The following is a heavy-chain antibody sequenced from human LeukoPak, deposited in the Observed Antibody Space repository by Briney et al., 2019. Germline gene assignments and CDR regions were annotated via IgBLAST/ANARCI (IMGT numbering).Heavy chain of an antibody. CDR3: ATWAGSYYDSSGYYYFDY. V-gene: IGHV1-24*01. CDR2: FDPEDGET. CDR1: GYTLTELS. D-gene: IGHD3-22*01. Sequence: GASVKVSCKVSGYTLTELSMHWVRQAPGKGLVWMGGFDPEDGETIYAQKFQGRVTMTEDTSTDTAYMELSSLRSEDTAVYYCATWAGSYYDSSGYYYFDYWGQGTLVTVSS. J-gene: IGHJ4*02.